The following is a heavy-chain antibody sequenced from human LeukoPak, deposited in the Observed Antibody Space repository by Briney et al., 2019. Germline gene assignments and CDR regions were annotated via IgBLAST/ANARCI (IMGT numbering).Heavy chain of an antibody. J-gene: IGHJ5*02. CDR2: ISGSGGYT. CDR3: AKDDHDYDDYPGGWFDP. CDR1: GFTFSSYA. V-gene: IGHV3-23*01. D-gene: IGHD4-17*01. Sequence: PGGSLRLSCAASGFTFSSYAMNWVRRAPGKGLEWVSAISGSGGYTYYADPVRGRFTISRDNSKNTLYLQMDSLRAEDTAVYYCAKDDHDYDDYPGGWFDPWGQGTLVTVSS.